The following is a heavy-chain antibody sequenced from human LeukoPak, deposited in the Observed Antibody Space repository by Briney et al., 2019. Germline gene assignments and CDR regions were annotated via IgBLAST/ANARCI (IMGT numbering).Heavy chain of an antibody. V-gene: IGHV1-18*01. CDR1: GYTFTTYG. CDR2: ISTYTGNA. J-gene: IGHJ5*02. CDR3: ARGVRNPVPRWFDP. Sequence: ASVKVSCKASGYTFTTYGLSWVRRAPGQGLEWMGWISTYTGNAKYSQKLQDRVTMTTDTSTSTGYMELRGLTSDDTAVYYCARGVRNPVPRWFDPWGQGTLVTVSS. D-gene: IGHD1-14*01.